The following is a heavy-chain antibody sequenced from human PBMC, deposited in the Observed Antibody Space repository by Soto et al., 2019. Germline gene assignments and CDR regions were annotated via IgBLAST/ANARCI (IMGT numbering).Heavy chain of an antibody. V-gene: IGHV1-46*01. D-gene: IGHD6-13*01. J-gene: IGHJ4*02. CDR1: GYTFMNYH. CDR2: INPIGGTT. CDR3: ARAASALL. Sequence: QVQLVQSGAEVKKPGASVTVSCKASGYTFMNYHMHWVRQAPGRGLEWLGKINPIGGTTTYAQKFQGRVTMTRDTSTSTVYMELSSLRSEDTAVYYCARAASALLWGPGTQVTVSS.